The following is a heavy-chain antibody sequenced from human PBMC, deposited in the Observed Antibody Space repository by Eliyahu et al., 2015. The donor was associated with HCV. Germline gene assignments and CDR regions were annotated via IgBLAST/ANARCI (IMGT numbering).Heavy chain of an antibody. D-gene: IGHD2-2*01. CDR2: ISSGDRTI. J-gene: IGHJ3*01. CDR1: GFTFRXYW. V-gene: IGHV3-74*03. Sequence: AQFVESGGGIVQPGGSLRLSCVASGFTFRXYWMHWVRQTPGKGLEWVSGISSGDRTILYGESVKGRFTISRDDAKDTVYLQMNSLRVEDTGVYFCARPGQPVMYRDDDPFDVWGLGTTVTVSS. CDR3: ARPGQPVMYRDDDPFDV.